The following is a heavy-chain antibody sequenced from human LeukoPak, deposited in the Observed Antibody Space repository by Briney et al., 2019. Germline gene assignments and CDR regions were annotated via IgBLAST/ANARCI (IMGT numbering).Heavy chain of an antibody. CDR1: NSGDYY. D-gene: IGHD3-10*01. CDR3: ARERASGVLDAFDV. V-gene: IGHV3-20*03. CDR2: INWSGGST. J-gene: IGHJ3*01. Sequence: NSGDYYWSWVRQAPGKGLEWVSGINWSGGSTRYADSVKGRFTISRDNGRTSLYLQMSSLRAEDTALYYCARERASGVLDAFDVWGQATMVSVSS.